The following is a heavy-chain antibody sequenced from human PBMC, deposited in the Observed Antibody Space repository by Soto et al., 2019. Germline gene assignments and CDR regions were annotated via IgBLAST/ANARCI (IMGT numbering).Heavy chain of an antibody. CDR2: IYYSGST. CDR3: ARQVPPSSGRRDYYYMDV. V-gene: IGHV4-39*01. CDR1: GGSISSSSYY. Sequence: PSETLSLTCTVSGGSISSSSYYWGWIRQHPEKGLEWIGSIYYSGSTYYNPSLKSRVTISVDTSKNQFSLKLSSVTAADTALYYCARQVPPSSGRRDYYYMDVWGKGTTVTVSS. D-gene: IGHD6-19*01. J-gene: IGHJ6*03.